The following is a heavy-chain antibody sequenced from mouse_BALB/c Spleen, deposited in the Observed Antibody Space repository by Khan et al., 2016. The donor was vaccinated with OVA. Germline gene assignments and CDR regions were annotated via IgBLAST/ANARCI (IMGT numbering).Heavy chain of an antibody. J-gene: IGHJ4*01. D-gene: IGHD2-4*01. CDR1: GYTFTSYN. CDR3: AREGLRGVGMDY. CDR2: IYPGDGDT. Sequence: QIQLVQSGPELVKPGAFVKISCKASGYTFTSYNINWVKQRPGQGLEWIGWIYPGDGDTKYNEKFKGKATLTADKSSTTADMQFSSLTSENSAVYFCAREGLRGVGMDYWGQGTSVTVSS. V-gene: IGHV1S56*01.